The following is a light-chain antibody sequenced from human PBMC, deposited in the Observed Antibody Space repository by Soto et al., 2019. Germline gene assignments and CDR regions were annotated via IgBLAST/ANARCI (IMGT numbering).Light chain of an antibody. J-gene: IGLJ2*01. V-gene: IGLV2-23*02. CDR3: CSYAGSSTLV. CDR1: SGDVGSYNL. Sequence: QSVLTQPASVSGSPGQSITISCTGTSGDVGSYNLVSWYQQHPGKAPKLMIFEVNKRPSGVSNRFSGSKSGNTASLTISGLQAEDEADYYCCSYAGSSTLVFGGGTKLTVL. CDR2: EVN.